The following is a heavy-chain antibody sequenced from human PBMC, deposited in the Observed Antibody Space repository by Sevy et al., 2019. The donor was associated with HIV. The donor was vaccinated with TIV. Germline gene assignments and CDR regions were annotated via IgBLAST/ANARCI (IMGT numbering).Heavy chain of an antibody. Sequence: GGSLRLSCAASGFTVSSNYMSWVRQAPGKGLEWVSVIYSGGSTYYADSVKGRFTISRDNSKNTLYLQMNSLRAEDTAVYYCAEGKGYFDWFGLGYWGQGTLVTVSS. CDR2: IYSGGST. J-gene: IGHJ4*02. V-gene: IGHV3-53*01. D-gene: IGHD3-9*01. CDR3: AEGKGYFDWFGLGY. CDR1: GFTVSSNY.